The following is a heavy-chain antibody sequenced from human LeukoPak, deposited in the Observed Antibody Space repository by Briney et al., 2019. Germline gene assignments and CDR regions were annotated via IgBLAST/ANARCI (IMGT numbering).Heavy chain of an antibody. CDR1: GFTFSSYW. J-gene: IGHJ6*02. Sequence: GGSLRLSCAASGFTFSSYWMSWVRQAPGKGLEWVANIKQDGSEKYYVDSVKGRFTLSRDNAKNSLYLQMNSLGAEDTAVYYCARDGGYCSGGSCYGYYYYYGMDVWGQGTTVTVSS. V-gene: IGHV3-7*03. D-gene: IGHD2-15*01. CDR2: IKQDGSEK. CDR3: ARDGGYCSGGSCYGYYYYYGMDV.